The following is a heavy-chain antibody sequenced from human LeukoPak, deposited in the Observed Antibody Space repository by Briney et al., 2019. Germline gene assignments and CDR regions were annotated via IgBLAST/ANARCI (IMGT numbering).Heavy chain of an antibody. Sequence: PGGSLRLSCAASGFTFRTYTMNWVRQAPGNRLEWVSSISSDSRYIYYADSVKGRFTISRDNAQNSLYLQMNSLRVEDTAVYYCARDFRYEGDYWGQGTLVTVSS. D-gene: IGHD5-12*01. CDR1: GFTFRTYT. J-gene: IGHJ4*02. CDR2: ISSDSRYI. CDR3: ARDFRYEGDY. V-gene: IGHV3-21*01.